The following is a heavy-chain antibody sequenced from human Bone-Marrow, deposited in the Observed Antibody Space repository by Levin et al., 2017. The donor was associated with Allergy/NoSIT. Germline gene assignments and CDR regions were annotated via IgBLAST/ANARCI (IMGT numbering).Heavy chain of an antibody. CDR2: ISETGGST. Sequence: GGSLRLSCAASGFTFSSYAMSWVRQAPGKGLEWVSAISETGGSTYYADSVKGRFTISRDNSKNTLYLQMNSLRAEDTAVYYCLKYDSSGYYYAAFDYWGQGTLVTVSS. V-gene: IGHV3-23*01. CDR3: LKYDSSGYYYAAFDY. J-gene: IGHJ4*02. D-gene: IGHD3-22*01. CDR1: GFTFSSYA.